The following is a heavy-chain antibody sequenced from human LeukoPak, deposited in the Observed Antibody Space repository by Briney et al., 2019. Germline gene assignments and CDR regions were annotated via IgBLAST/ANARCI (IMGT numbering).Heavy chain of an antibody. CDR1: GFPFSSHS. CDR2: ISRDNFYI. D-gene: IGHD6-25*01. J-gene: IGHJ4*02. CDR3: AKDIGYSSARYFDY. V-gene: IGHV3-21*04. Sequence: GGSLRLSCEASGFPFSSHSMNWVRQAPGRGLEWVSSISRDNFYIYYADSVKGRFTISRDNAKNSLYLQMNSLRAEDTALYYCAKDIGYSSARYFDYWGQGTLVTVSS.